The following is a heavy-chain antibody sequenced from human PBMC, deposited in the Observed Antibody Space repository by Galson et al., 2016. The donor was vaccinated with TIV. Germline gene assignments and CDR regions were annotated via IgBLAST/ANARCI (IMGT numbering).Heavy chain of an antibody. V-gene: IGHV1-46*03. D-gene: IGHD7-27*01. CDR2: IDPTYGGT. CDR3: IRDLGRLRDF. CDR1: GNIFTRDY. J-gene: IGHJ4*02. Sequence: SVKVSCKASGNIFTRDYVHWVRQAPGQGLEWMGVIDPTYGGTTFAQKFQALVTITRATSTSTVYMEVSGLKSDDTAVYYCIRDLGRLRDFWGQGTLVTVSS.